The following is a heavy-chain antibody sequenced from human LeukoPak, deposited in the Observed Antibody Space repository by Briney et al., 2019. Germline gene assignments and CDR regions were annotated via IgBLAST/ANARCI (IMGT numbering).Heavy chain of an antibody. Sequence: GGSLRLSCAASGFTFDYYGMSWVRQVPGKGLEWVCGIDANGGNTDYADSVKGRFTISRDNAKNSLYLQMNSLRAEDTAVYYCGRDSDDFIAAAALFDYWGQGTLVTVSS. CDR1: GFTFDYYG. V-gene: IGHV3-20*04. CDR2: IDANGGNT. J-gene: IGHJ4*02. D-gene: IGHD6-13*01. CDR3: GRDSDDFIAAAALFDY.